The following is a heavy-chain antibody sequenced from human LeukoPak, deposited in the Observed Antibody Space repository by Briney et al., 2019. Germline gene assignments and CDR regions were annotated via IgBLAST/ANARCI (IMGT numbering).Heavy chain of an antibody. Sequence: SETLSLTCAVYGGSFSGYYWSCIRQPPGKRLEWIGEINHSGSTNYNPSLKSRATISVDTSKNQFSLKVSPVNAADTAVYYCARRLMVYAVDYWGQGNVVSVSS. D-gene: IGHD2-8*01. CDR3: ARRLMVYAVDY. CDR2: INHSGST. CDR1: GGSFSGYY. J-gene: IGHJ4*02. V-gene: IGHV4-34*01.